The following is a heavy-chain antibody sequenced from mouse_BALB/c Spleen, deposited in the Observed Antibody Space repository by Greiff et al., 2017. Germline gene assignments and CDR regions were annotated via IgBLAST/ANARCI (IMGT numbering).Heavy chain of an antibody. Sequence: VQLQQPGAELVRPGASVKLSCKASGYTFTSYWINWVKQRPGQGLEWIGNIYPSDSYTNYNQKFKDKATLTVDKSSSTAYMQLSSPTSEDSAVYYCTRDEPTWFAYWGQGTLVTVSA. CDR2: IYPSDSYT. CDR3: TRDEPTWFAY. V-gene: IGHV1-69*02. J-gene: IGHJ3*01. D-gene: IGHD6-5*01. CDR1: GYTFTSYW.